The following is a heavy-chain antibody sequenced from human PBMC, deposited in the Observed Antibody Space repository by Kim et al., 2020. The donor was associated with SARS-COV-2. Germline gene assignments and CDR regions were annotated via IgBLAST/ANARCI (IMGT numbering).Heavy chain of an antibody. V-gene: IGHV5-51*01. CDR1: GYSFTSYW. CDR2: IYPGDSDT. D-gene: IGHD3-9*01. J-gene: IGHJ6*02. CDR3: ARIFPTGYSYYYYYGMDV. Sequence: GESLKISCKGSGYSFTSYWIGWVRQMPGKGLEWMGIIYPGDSDTRYSPSFQGQVTISADKSISTAYLQWSSLKASDTAMYYCARIFPTGYSYYYYYGMDVWGQGTTVTVSS.